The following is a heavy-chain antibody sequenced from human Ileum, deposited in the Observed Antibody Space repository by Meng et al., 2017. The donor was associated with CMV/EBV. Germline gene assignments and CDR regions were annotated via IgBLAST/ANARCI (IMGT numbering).Heavy chain of an antibody. CDR1: GGSITSYY. CDR2: IYVSGST. J-gene: IGHJ4*02. V-gene: IGHV4-4*07. CDR3: AKGTGVTDPFDY. D-gene: IGHD1-14*01. Sequence: QLQLQESGPGLVTPSETLSLTCSISGGSITSYYWSWIRQPAGKGLEWIGRIYVSGSTNYNPSLKSRVTMSVDTSKNQFSLKLSSVTAADTAIYYCAKGTGVTDPFDYWVQGTLVTVSS.